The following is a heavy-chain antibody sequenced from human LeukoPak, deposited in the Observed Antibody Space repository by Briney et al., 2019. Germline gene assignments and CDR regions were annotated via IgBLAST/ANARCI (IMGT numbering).Heavy chain of an antibody. D-gene: IGHD5-12*01. Sequence: GGSLRLSCAASGFTFSSYAMSWVRQAPGKGLEWVSAISGSGGSTYYADSVKGRFTIPRDNSKNTLYLQMNSLRAEDTAVYYCANRYSGYEYYYYYGMDVWGQGTTVTVSS. CDR1: GFTFSSYA. CDR3: ANRYSGYEYYYYYGMDV. J-gene: IGHJ6*02. V-gene: IGHV3-23*01. CDR2: ISGSGGST.